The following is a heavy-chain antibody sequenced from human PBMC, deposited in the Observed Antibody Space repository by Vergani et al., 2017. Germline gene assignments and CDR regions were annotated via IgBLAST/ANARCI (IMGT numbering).Heavy chain of an antibody. CDR1: GFTFSSYS. J-gene: IGHJ6*02. V-gene: IGHV3-48*01. CDR2: ISSSSSTI. CDR3: ARGYDSSGYWYYYYYGMDV. Sequence: EVQLVESGGGLVQPGGSLRLSCAASGFTFSSYSMNWVRQAPGKGLEWVSYISSSSSTIYYADSVKGRFTISRDNAKNSLYLHMNSLRAEDTAVYYCARGYDSSGYWYYYYYGMDVWGQGTTVTVSS. D-gene: IGHD3-22*01.